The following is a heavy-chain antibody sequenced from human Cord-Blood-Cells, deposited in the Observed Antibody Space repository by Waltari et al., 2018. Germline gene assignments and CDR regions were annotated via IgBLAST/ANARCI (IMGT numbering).Heavy chain of an antibody. CDR3: ARGDGPNWFDP. CDR2: IYYSGST. V-gene: IGHV4-59*01. Sequence: QVQLQESGPGLVKPSETLSLTCTVSGGSISSYSWSWIRQPPGKGLEWIGYIYYSGSTNYNPSLKSRVTISVDTSKNQFSLKLSSVTAADTAVYYCARGDGPNWFDPWGQGTLVTVSS. J-gene: IGHJ5*02. CDR1: GGSISSYS. D-gene: IGHD2-8*01.